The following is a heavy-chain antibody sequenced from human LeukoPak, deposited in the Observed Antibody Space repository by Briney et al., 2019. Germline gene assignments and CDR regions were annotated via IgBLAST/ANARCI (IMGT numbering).Heavy chain of an antibody. CDR2: IHSTGNT. CDR3: ARLSSGCSTASCYLDY. D-gene: IGHD2-2*01. CDR1: GGSITDHY. V-gene: IGHV4-59*11. Sequence: PSETLSLTCTVSGGSITDHYWSWIRQPPGKGLELTGHIHSTGNTFYKPSLKSRITISLDTSRNQFSLRLSSVTAADTAVYYCARLSSGCSTASCYLDYWGQGTLVTVSS. J-gene: IGHJ4*02.